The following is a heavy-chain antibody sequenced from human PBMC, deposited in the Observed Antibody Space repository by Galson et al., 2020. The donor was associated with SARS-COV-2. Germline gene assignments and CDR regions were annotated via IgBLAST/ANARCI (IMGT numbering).Heavy chain of an antibody. CDR2: ILYSGIT. Sequence: SETLSLTCTVSGASFRGYYWNWIRQPPGKGLEWIGFILYSGITNYNPSLKGRVTISIDTSENQFSLKLTSVTAADTAVYFCARYEYSDFFFDYWGRGTLVTVSS. V-gene: IGHV4-59*01. D-gene: IGHD5-12*01. CDR3: ARYEYSDFFFDY. J-gene: IGHJ4*02. CDR1: GASFRGYY.